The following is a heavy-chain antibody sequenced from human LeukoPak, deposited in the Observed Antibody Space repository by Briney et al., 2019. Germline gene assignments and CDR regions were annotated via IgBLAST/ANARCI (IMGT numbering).Heavy chain of an antibody. V-gene: IGHV4-39*07. J-gene: IGHJ4*02. CDR1: GGSITSSNYY. CDR2: VYYSGSA. D-gene: IGHD3-10*01. Sequence: SETLSLTCTVSGGSITSSNYYWGWIRQPPGKGLEWLGTVYYSGSAYYNPSLKSRVTISVDTSRNQFSLKLSSVTAADTAVYYCARGFTARFGPPGYLFDFWGQGTLVTVSS. CDR3: ARGFTARFGPPGYLFDF.